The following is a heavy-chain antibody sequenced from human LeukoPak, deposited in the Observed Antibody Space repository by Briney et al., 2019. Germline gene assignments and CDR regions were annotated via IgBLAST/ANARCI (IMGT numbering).Heavy chain of an antibody. Sequence: GGSLRLSCAASGFTFRSYGMHWVRQAPGKGLEWVAVIWYDGSNKHYADSVKGRFTISRDNSKNTLYLQMNSLRAEDTAVYYCARETAMVPDHWGQGTLVTVSS. D-gene: IGHD5-18*01. J-gene: IGHJ5*02. V-gene: IGHV3-33*01. CDR1: GFTFRSYG. CDR3: ARETAMVPDH. CDR2: IWYDGSNK.